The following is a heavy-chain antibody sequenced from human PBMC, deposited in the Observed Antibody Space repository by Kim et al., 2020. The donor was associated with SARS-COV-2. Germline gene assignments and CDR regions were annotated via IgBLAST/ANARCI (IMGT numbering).Heavy chain of an antibody. CDR3: ARGFRYGTDYFDY. D-gene: IGHD3-9*01. CDR1: GFTFSSYG. CDR2: IWYDGSNK. V-gene: IGHV3-33*01. J-gene: IGHJ4*02. Sequence: GGSLRLSCAASGFTFSSYGMHWVRQAPGKGLEWVAVIWYDGSNKYYADSVKGRFTISRDNSKNTLYLQMNSLRAEDTAVYYCARGFRYGTDYFDYWGQGTLVTVSS.